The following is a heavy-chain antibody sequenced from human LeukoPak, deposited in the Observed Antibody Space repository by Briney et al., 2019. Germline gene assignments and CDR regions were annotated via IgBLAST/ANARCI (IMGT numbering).Heavy chain of an antibody. CDR3: ARERVPAYYYYYMDV. D-gene: IGHD2-2*01. Sequence: ASVKVSCKASGYTFTGYYMHWVRQAPGQGPEWMGWINPNSGGTNYAQKFQGRVTMTRDTSISTAYMELSRLRSDDTAVYYCARERVPAYYYYYMDVWGKGTTVTVSS. J-gene: IGHJ6*03. CDR1: GYTFTGYY. V-gene: IGHV1-2*02. CDR2: INPNSGGT.